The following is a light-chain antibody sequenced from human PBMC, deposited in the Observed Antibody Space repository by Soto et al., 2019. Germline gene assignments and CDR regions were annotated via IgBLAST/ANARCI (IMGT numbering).Light chain of an antibody. J-gene: IGKJ2*01. CDR3: QQYNSYSLYT. V-gene: IGKV1-5*01. CDR2: DAS. Sequence: DIQMTQSPSTLSASVGDRVTITCRASQSISSWLAWYQQKPGKAPKLLIYDASSLESGVPSKFSGSGSGTEFTLTISILQPDDFETYYCQQYNSYSLYTFGQGTKLEIK. CDR1: QSISSW.